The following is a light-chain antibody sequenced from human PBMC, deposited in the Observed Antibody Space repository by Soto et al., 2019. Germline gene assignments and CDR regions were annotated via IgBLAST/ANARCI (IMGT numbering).Light chain of an antibody. CDR3: LQLNRYPLT. J-gene: IGKJ4*01. CDR2: SAS. CDR1: QPISNY. Sequence: SQMTQSPSSLSASVGDIFTITCRASQPISNYLAWYQQKPGKAPELLIYSASTLQSGVPSRFSGSGSWTEFSLTIRALQPEDFATYYCLQLNRYPLTFGGGTKVDIK. V-gene: IGKV1-9*01.